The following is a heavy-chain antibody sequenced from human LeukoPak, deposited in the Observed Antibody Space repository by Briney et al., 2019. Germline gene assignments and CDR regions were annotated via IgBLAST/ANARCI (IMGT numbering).Heavy chain of an antibody. CDR3: ARGWDGYKNNFDY. CDR1: GYTFTDYY. D-gene: IGHD5-24*01. J-gene: IGHJ4*02. V-gene: IGHV1-2*02. Sequence: ASVKVSCKASGYTFTDYYIHCVLQAPGHGLESMGWINPTSGGTNYAQKFQGRVTMTRDTSLSTTYMDLSRLRSDVTAGEYCARGWDGYKNNFDYWGRGTLVTVSS. CDR2: INPTSGGT.